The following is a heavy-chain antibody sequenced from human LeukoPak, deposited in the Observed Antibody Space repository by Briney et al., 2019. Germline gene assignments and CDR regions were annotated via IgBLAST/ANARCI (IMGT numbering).Heavy chain of an antibody. J-gene: IGHJ4*02. CDR3: ARGRAFFGELFYFDY. CDR2: INYSGST. V-gene: IGHV4-34*01. Sequence: PSETLSLTCASYGGSFSGYYWSWIRQPPGKGLGWIGEINYSGSTNYNPSLKSRVTISVDTSKSQFSLKLNSMIAADTAVYYCARGRAFFGELFYFDYWGQGTLVAVSS. CDR1: GGSFSGYY. D-gene: IGHD3-10*01.